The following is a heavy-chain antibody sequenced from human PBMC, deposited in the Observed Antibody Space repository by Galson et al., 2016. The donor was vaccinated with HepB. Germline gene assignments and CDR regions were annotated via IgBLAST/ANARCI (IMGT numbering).Heavy chain of an antibody. J-gene: IGHJ5*02. D-gene: IGHD5-24*01. CDR2: ISYDGSDE. Sequence: SLRLSCAASGFSFNNFAVHWVRQAPGKGLEWVAFISYDGSDEEYGDPVKGRFTISRDNSNNTVFLQMNSLRAEDTAVYYCTRLSETNYFDPWGQGTLVTVSS. V-gene: IGHV3-30*03. CDR3: TRLSETNYFDP. CDR1: GFSFNNFA.